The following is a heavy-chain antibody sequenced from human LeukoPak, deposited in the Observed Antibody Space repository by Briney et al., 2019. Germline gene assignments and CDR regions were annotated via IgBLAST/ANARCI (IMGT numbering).Heavy chain of an antibody. D-gene: IGHD6-19*01. J-gene: IGHJ2*01. V-gene: IGHV4-39*07. CDR1: GGSINSRNHY. CDR3: ARRGWVRYFDI. CDR2: IYYSGST. Sequence: AETLSLTCSVSGGSINSRNHYWGWIRQPPGKGLEWIASIYYSGSTYYNPSLKSRVTISVDTSKNQFSLKLSSVTAADTAVYYCARRGWVRYFDIWGRSTLVTASS.